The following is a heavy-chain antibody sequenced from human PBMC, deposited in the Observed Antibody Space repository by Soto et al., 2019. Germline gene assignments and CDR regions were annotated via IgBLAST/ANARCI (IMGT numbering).Heavy chain of an antibody. D-gene: IGHD6-19*01. J-gene: IGHJ6*02. Sequence: ESGGDLVKPGQSLRLSCPASGFTFGDYAMSWFRQAPGKGLEWVGVVRSKAYGGTSDYAASVKGRFTISRDDSKSIAYLQMNTLRTEDTAVYYCSRYTYTSRYSYYGMDVWGHGTTVTVSS. V-gene: IGHV3-49*05. CDR3: SRYTYTSRYSYYGMDV. CDR1: GFTFGDYA. CDR2: VRSKAYGGTS.